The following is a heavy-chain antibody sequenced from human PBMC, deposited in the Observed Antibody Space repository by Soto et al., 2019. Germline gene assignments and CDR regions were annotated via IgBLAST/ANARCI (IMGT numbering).Heavy chain of an antibody. J-gene: IGHJ4*02. D-gene: IGHD3-22*01. CDR1: GFTFSSYA. V-gene: IGHV3-23*01. CDR2: ISGSGGST. CDR3: AKDGGYYYDSSGYNDY. Sequence: GGSLRLSCAASGFTFSSYAMSWVRQAPGKGLEWVSAISGSGGSTYYADSVKGRFTISRDNSKNTLYLQINSLRAEDTAVYYCAKDGGYYYDSSGYNDYWGQGTLVTVSS.